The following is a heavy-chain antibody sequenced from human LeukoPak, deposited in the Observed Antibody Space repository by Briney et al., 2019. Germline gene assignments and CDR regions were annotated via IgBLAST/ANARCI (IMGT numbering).Heavy chain of an antibody. Sequence: PGGSLRLSCAASGFTFSSYSMNWVRQAPGKGLEWVSSISSCSYIYYADSVKGRFTISRDNAKNSLYLQMNSLRAEDTAVYYCARTSDFWSGYYYNWFDPWGQGTLVTVSS. D-gene: IGHD3-3*01. CDR2: ISSCSYI. J-gene: IGHJ5*02. V-gene: IGHV3-21*01. CDR3: ARTSDFWSGYYYNWFDP. CDR1: GFTFSSYS.